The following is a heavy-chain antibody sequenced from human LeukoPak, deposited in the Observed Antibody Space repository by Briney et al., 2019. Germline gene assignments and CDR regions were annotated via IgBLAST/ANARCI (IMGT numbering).Heavy chain of an antibody. CDR2: IYNSGST. CDR1: GGSISTYY. D-gene: IGHD5-18*01. J-gene: IGHJ4*02. Sequence: SETLSLTCTVSGGSISTYYWSWIRQPPGKGLEWIGYIYNSGSTNYNPSLKSRVTISVDTSKNKFSLKLSSVTAADTAVYYCARGGYSYGYDDDFDYWGQGTLVTISS. CDR3: ARGGYSYGYDDDFDY. V-gene: IGHV4-59*01.